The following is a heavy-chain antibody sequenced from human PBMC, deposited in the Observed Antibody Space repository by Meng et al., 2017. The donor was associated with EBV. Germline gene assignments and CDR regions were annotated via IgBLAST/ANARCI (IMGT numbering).Heavy chain of an antibody. D-gene: IGHD1-26*01. V-gene: IGHV3-73*02. CDR1: GLPLSASA. J-gene: IGHJ4*02. Sequence: QRVGCGGGLVLPGGSLKPSCAALGLPLSASARHWVRKASGKGLEWVGRIRSKANSYAKAYAASVKGRFTISRDDSKNTAYLQMNSLKTEDTAVYYCTRLDGSYIYYWGQGTLVTVSS. CDR3: TRLDGSYIYY. CDR2: IRSKANSYAK.